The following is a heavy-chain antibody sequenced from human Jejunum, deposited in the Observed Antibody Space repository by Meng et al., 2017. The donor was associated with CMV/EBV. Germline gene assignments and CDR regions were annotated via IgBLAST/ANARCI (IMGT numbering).Heavy chain of an antibody. CDR2: IYYSGSA. V-gene: IGHV4-31*02. Sequence: ASITTGGHFWSWVRQRPGKGLEWIGYIYYSGSAYYNPSLKSRVTLSADTSENQFSLRLTSVTAADTAVYYCARTHGGYDLDYSFDVWGQGTTATVSS. CDR3: ARTHGGYDLDYSFDV. D-gene: IGHD5-12*01. J-gene: IGHJ6*02. CDR1: ASITTGGHF.